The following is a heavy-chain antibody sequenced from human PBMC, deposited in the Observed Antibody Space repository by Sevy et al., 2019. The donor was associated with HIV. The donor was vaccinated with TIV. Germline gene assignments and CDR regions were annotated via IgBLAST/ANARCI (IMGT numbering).Heavy chain of an antibody. Sequence: GESLKISCAASGFTFSSYAMSWVRQAPGKGLEWVSAISGSGGSTYYADSVKGRFTISRDNSKNTLYLQMNSLRAEDTAVYYCAKDKGAGDAFDIWGQGTMVTVSS. D-gene: IGHD3-10*01. CDR3: AKDKGAGDAFDI. CDR1: GFTFSSYA. V-gene: IGHV3-23*01. J-gene: IGHJ3*02. CDR2: ISGSGGST.